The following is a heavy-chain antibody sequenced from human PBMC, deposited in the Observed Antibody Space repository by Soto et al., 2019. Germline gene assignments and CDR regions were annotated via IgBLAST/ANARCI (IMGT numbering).Heavy chain of an antibody. J-gene: IGHJ6*02. Sequence: QVQLVQSGAEVKKPGSSVKVFCKAPGATLGNYIISWVGQALGQGLGGRGGIIPVFGTTDYEQKFQGRVTITADGSTSTAYMKLSSLRSADTAVYYCARSSPYIVVRKPTGNQDYYGMDVWGQGTTVTVSS. CDR2: IIPVFGTT. CDR1: GATLGNYI. D-gene: IGHD2-2*01. CDR3: ARSSPYIVVRKPTGNQDYYGMDV. V-gene: IGHV1-69*01.